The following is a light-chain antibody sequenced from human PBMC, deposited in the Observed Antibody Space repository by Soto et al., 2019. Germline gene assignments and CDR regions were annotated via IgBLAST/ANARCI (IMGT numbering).Light chain of an antibody. Sequence: EIVMTQSPPTLSASPGERATLSCRASQSISRNLAWFQQKPGQAPRLLILGASTRAAGIPPRFSGSGSGTEFTLTISGLQSEDFAVYFCHQYENWPKTFGQGTKVDIK. CDR3: HQYENWPKT. V-gene: IGKV3-15*01. J-gene: IGKJ1*01. CDR2: GAS. CDR1: QSISRN.